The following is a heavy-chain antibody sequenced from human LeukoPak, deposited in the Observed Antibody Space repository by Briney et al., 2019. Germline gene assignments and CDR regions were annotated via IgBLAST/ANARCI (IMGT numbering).Heavy chain of an antibody. CDR1: GGTFSSYA. CDR3: AREWRDCSSTSCPYYYYYGMDV. V-gene: IGHV1-69*04. Sequence: SVKVSCKASGGTFSSYAISWVRQAPGQGLEWMGRIIPILGIANYAQKFQGRVTITADKSTSTAYMELSSLRSEDTAVYYCAREWRDCSSTSCPYYYYYGMDVWGQGTTVTVSS. D-gene: IGHD2-2*01. CDR2: IIPILGIA. J-gene: IGHJ6*02.